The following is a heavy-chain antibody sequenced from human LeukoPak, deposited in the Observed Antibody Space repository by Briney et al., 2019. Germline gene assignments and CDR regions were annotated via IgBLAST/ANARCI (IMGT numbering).Heavy chain of an antibody. Sequence: GGSLRLSCAASGFTFSSYEMNWVRQAPGKGLEWFSYISSSGSTIYYADSVKGRFTISRDNAKNSLYLQMNSLRAEDTAVYYCARVEQWLVRPLDYWGQGTLVTVSS. J-gene: IGHJ4*02. V-gene: IGHV3-48*03. CDR2: ISSSGSTI. CDR3: ARVEQWLVRPLDY. CDR1: GFTFSSYE. D-gene: IGHD6-19*01.